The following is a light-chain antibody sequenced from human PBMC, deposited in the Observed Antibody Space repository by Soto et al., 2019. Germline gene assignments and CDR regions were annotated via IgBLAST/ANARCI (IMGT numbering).Light chain of an antibody. CDR3: QQYGSSGT. CDR2: GAS. Sequence: PGEISVLSCSASQTVNKNYFAWCKQKPGQAPRLLIYGASRRATGIPDRLSGSGSGTDFTLTISRMEPEDFAVYYCQQYGSSGTFGHGTQVDI. CDR1: QTVNKNY. J-gene: IGKJ1*01. V-gene: IGKV3-20*01.